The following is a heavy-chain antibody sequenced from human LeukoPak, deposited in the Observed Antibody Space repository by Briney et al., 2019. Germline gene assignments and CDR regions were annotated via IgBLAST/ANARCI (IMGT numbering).Heavy chain of an antibody. CDR3: ARGGGIFGVLTTAHYYGMDV. J-gene: IGHJ6*02. Sequence: GASVKVSCKASGGTFSNYAISWVRQAPGQGLEWMGGINPIFRTANYAHKFQGKVTITADESTSTAYMELSSLRFEDTAVYYCARGGGIFGVLTTAHYYGMDVWGQGTTVIVSS. D-gene: IGHD3-3*01. CDR1: GGTFSNYA. CDR2: INPIFRTA. V-gene: IGHV1-69*01.